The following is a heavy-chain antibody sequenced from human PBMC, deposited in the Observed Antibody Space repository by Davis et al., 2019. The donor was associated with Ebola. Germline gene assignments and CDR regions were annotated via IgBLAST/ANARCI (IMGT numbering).Heavy chain of an antibody. CDR1: GGSLSGYD. J-gene: IGHJ4*02. V-gene: IGHV4-34*01. CDR2: INYSGST. Sequence: SETLSLTCAVYGGSLSGYDWSWIRQPPGKGLEWIGEINYSGSTNYNPSLKSRVTISIDTSKNQFSLKLTSVTAADTAVYYCAGVRRLTGDYWGQGTLVTVSS. CDR3: AGVRRLTGDY. D-gene: IGHD3-9*01.